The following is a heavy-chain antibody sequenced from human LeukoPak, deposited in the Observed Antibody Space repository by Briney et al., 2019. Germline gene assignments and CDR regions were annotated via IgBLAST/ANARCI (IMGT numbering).Heavy chain of an antibody. CDR1: GFTFNSYA. Sequence: PGGSLRLSCAASGFTFNSYAMSWVRQAPGKGLEWVSTINSNAAATRYADSVNGRFTISRDNAKNSLYVQMNSLRAEDTSLYYCARIDGYNAFNTWGQGTMVTVSS. CDR2: INSNAAAT. CDR3: ARIDGYNAFNT. J-gene: IGHJ3*02. V-gene: IGHV3-20*04. D-gene: IGHD5-24*01.